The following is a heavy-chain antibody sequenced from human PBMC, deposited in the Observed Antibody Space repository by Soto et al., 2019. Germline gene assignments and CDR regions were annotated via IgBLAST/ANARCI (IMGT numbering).Heavy chain of an antibody. D-gene: IGHD1-26*01. V-gene: IGHV4-4*02. CDR1: GGSISSSNW. CDR2: IYHSGST. Sequence: QVQLQESGPGLVKPSGTLSLTCAVSGGSISSSNWWSWVRQPPGKGLEWIGEIYHSGSTNYNPSRKSRVTIAVDESKNQFSLKLSSVTAADTAVYYCARVSGSYYYGMDVWGQGTTVTVSS. J-gene: IGHJ6*02. CDR3: ARVSGSYYYGMDV.